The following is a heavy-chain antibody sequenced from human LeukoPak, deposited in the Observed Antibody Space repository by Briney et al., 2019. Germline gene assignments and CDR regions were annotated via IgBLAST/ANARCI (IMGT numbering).Heavy chain of an antibody. V-gene: IGHV4-59*11. Sequence: SETLSLTCTVSGGSIDSRYWSWIRQPPGKGLEWIGYVYSTGSTNYNPSLKSRVTISVDTSKNQFSLKLSSVTAADTAVYYCAREWITDAFDIWGQGTMVTVSS. CDR2: VYSTGST. CDR3: AREWITDAFDI. J-gene: IGHJ3*02. D-gene: IGHD5-12*01. CDR1: GGSIDSRY.